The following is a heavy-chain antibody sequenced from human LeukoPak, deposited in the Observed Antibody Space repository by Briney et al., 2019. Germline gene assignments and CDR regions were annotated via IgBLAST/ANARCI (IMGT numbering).Heavy chain of an antibody. Sequence: SSETLSLTCTVSGGSISSHYWNWIRQPPGKGLEWIGYIFYSGSTNYNPSLKSRVTMSLDTSKNHFSLKLTSVTAADTAVYYCARLLGYCSGGSCYPRWFAPWGQGTLATVSS. D-gene: IGHD2-15*01. CDR2: IFYSGST. J-gene: IGHJ5*02. V-gene: IGHV4-59*08. CDR1: GGSISSHY. CDR3: ARLLGYCSGGSCYPRWFAP.